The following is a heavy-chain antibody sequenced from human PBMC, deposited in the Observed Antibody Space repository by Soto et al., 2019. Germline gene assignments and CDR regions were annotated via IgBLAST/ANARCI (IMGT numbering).Heavy chain of an antibody. CDR1: GFTFDDYA. Sequence: GGSLRLSCAASGFTFDDYAMHWVRQAPGKGLEWVSGISWNSGSIGYADSVKGRFTISRDNAKNSLYLQMNSLRAEDTALYYCAKEWMATTDYSYYGMDVWGQGTTGTVS. CDR3: AKEWMATTDYSYYGMDV. CDR2: ISWNSGSI. D-gene: IGHD5-12*01. V-gene: IGHV3-9*01. J-gene: IGHJ6*02.